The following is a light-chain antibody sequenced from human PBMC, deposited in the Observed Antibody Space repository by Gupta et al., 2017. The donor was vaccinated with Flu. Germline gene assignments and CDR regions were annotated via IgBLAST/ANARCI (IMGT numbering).Light chain of an antibody. Sequence: TISCTGSSSNIGAGYDVHWYQQLPGTAPKLLIFGKNDRPSGVPDRFSGSKSGTSASLAITGLQAGDEADYYCQSYDSSLSGVVFGGGTKLTVL. CDR3: QSYDSSLSGVV. J-gene: IGLJ2*01. CDR2: GKN. V-gene: IGLV1-40*01. CDR1: SSNIGAGYD.